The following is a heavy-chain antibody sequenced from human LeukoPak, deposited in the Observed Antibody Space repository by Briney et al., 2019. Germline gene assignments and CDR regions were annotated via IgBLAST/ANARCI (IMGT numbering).Heavy chain of an antibody. J-gene: IGHJ5*02. Sequence: PSQTLSLTCTVSGGSISSGDYYWSWIRQPPGKGLEWIGYIYYSGSTYYNPSLKSRVTISVDTSKNQFSLKLSSVTAADTAVYYCARGRTFCTEFDPWGQGTLVTVSS. CDR1: GGSISSGDYY. V-gene: IGHV4-30-4*01. CDR2: IYYSGST. CDR3: ARGRTFCTEFDP. D-gene: IGHD3/OR15-3a*01.